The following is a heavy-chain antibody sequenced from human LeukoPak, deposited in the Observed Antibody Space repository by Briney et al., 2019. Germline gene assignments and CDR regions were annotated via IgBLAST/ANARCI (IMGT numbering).Heavy chain of an antibody. V-gene: IGHV3-23*01. D-gene: IGHD3-3*01. CDR3: AKRGRVPGVVDH. Sequence: PGGSLRLSCAASGFTFDSHAMGWVRQAPGEGLEWVSAISGSGGSTSYADSVKGRFIISRDNSKNTMSLQMISLRAEDTAVYYCAKRGRVPGVVDHWGQGTLVTVSS. CDR2: ISGSGGST. CDR1: GFTFDSHA. J-gene: IGHJ4*02.